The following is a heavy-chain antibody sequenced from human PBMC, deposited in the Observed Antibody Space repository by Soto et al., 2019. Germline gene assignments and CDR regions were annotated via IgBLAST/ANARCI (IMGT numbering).Heavy chain of an antibody. D-gene: IGHD2-15*01. Sequence: GASVKVSCKASGGTFSSYTISWVRQAPGQGLEWMGRIIPILGIANYAQKFQGRVTITADKSTSTAYMELSSLRSEDTAVYYCARRHFSGGSCWVGAFDIWGQGTMVTVS. V-gene: IGHV1-69*02. CDR1: GGTFSSYT. CDR3: ARRHFSGGSCWVGAFDI. J-gene: IGHJ3*02. CDR2: IIPILGIA.